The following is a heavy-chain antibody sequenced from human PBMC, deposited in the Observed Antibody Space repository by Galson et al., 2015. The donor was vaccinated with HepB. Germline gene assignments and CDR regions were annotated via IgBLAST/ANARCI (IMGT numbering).Heavy chain of an antibody. Sequence: SETLSLTCAVYGGSFSGYYWSWIRQPPGKGLEWIGEINHSGSTNYNPSLKSRVTISVDTSKNQFSLKLSSVTAADTAVYYCARGPGIVATIYYWGQGTLVTVSP. CDR3: ARGPGIVATIYY. D-gene: IGHD5-12*01. CDR2: INHSGST. J-gene: IGHJ4*02. CDR1: GGSFSGYY. V-gene: IGHV4-34*01.